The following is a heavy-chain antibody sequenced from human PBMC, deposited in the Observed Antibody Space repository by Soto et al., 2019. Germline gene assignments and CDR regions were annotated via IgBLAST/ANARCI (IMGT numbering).Heavy chain of an antibody. D-gene: IGHD2-2*01. CDR1: GFTFSSYG. V-gene: IGHV3-33*01. Sequence: GGSLRLSCAASGFTFSSYGMHWVRQAPGKGLEWVAIIWYDGSNKYYADSVKGRFTISRDNSKNTLYLQMNSLRAEDTAVYYCARGSGYCSTTSCFEPYYYYYMDVWGKGTTVTVSS. J-gene: IGHJ6*03. CDR3: ARGSGYCSTTSCFEPYYYYYMDV. CDR2: IWYDGSNK.